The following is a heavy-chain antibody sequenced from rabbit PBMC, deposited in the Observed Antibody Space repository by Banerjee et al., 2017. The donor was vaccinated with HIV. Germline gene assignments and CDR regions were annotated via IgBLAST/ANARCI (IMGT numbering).Heavy chain of an antibody. D-gene: IGHD1-1*01. V-gene: IGHV1S45*01. J-gene: IGHJ4*01. CDR1: GFSFSNKYV. CDR3: SRDLACVIGWNFNL. Sequence: QEQLEESGGDLVKPEGSLTLTCTASGFSFSNKYVMCWVRQAPGKGLEWIACINTSSGNTVYASWAKGRFTISKTSSTTVTLQMTSLTAADPATYFCSRDLACVIGWNFNLWGPGTLVTVS. CDR2: INTSSGNT.